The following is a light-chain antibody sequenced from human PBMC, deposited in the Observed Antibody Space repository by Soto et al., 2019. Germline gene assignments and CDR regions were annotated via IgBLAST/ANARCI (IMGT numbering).Light chain of an antibody. CDR1: QSIGSW. V-gene: IGKV1-5*01. Sequence: DIQMTQSPSTLSASVGDRVTITCRASQSIGSWLAWYQQKPGSAPKLLIYDVSSLESGVPSRFSGSGSGTEFTLTISSLQPDDFATYYCQQYNSYSWTFGQGTKVEIK. CDR3: QQYNSYSWT. J-gene: IGKJ1*01. CDR2: DVS.